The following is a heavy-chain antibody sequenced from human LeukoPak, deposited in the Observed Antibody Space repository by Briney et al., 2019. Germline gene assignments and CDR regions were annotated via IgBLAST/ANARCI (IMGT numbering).Heavy chain of an antibody. J-gene: IGHJ3*02. Sequence: SETLSLTCTASGGSISSYYWSWIRQPPGKGLEWIGYIYYSGSTNYNPSLKSRVTISVDTSKNQFSLKLSSVTAADTAVYYCARDRPGYGDFAFDIWGQGTMVTVSS. CDR1: GGSISSYY. V-gene: IGHV4-59*01. CDR2: IYYSGST. D-gene: IGHD4-17*01. CDR3: ARDRPGYGDFAFDI.